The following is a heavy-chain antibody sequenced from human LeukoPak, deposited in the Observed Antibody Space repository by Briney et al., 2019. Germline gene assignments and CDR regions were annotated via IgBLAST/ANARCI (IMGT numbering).Heavy chain of an antibody. Sequence: GGSLRLSCSASGFTFSSYAMHWVRQAPGKGLEYVSGINSDDDSTSYADSLKDRFTIFRNNSKNTLYLQMNSLRAEDTAVYYCAKGDYYDFWSGYYFDYWGQGTLVTVSS. V-gene: IGHV3-64*04. CDR1: GFTFSSYA. J-gene: IGHJ4*02. D-gene: IGHD3-3*01. CDR3: AKGDYYDFWSGYYFDY. CDR2: INSDDDST.